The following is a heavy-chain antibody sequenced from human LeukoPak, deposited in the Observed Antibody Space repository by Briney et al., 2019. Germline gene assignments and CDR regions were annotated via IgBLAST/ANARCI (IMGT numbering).Heavy chain of an antibody. V-gene: IGHV1-24*01. Sequence: ASVKASCKVSGYTLTELSMHWVRQAPGKGLEWMGGFDPEDGETIYAQKFQGRVTMTEDTSTDTAYMELSSLRSEDTAVYYCAAPYREERDYYYYGMDVWGQGTTVTVSS. J-gene: IGHJ6*02. CDR2: FDPEDGET. CDR3: AAPYREERDYYYYGMDV. D-gene: IGHD1-1*01. CDR1: GYTLTELS.